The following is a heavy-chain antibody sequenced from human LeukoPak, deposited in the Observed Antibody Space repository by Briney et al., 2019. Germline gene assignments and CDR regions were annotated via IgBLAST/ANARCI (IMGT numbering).Heavy chain of an antibody. Sequence: GGSLRLSCAASGFTFSSYGMHWVRQAPGKGLEWVAVISYDGSNKYYADSVKGRFTISRDNSKNTLYLQMNSLRAVDTAVYYRAKEGDSGSYLFDYWGQGTLVTVSS. CDR3: AKEGDSGSYLFDY. J-gene: IGHJ4*02. CDR1: GFTFSSYG. CDR2: ISYDGSNK. V-gene: IGHV3-30*18. D-gene: IGHD1-26*01.